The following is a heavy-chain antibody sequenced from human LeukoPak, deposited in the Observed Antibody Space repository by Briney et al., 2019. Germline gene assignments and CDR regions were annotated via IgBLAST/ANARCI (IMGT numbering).Heavy chain of an antibody. J-gene: IGHJ4*02. D-gene: IGHD4-17*01. CDR3: AKSEVTTAYFDY. V-gene: IGHV3-30-3*02. CDR1: GFTFSSYA. CDR2: ISYDGSNK. Sequence: GGSLRLSCAASGFTFSSYAMHWVRQAPGKGLEWVAVISYDGSNKYYADSVKGRFTISGDNSKNTLYLQMNSLRAEDTAVYYCAKSEVTTAYFDYWGQGTLVTVSS.